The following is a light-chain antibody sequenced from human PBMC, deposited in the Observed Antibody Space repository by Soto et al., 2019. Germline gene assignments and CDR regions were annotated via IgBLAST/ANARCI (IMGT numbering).Light chain of an antibody. CDR2: DAS. CDR1: QSISSW. CDR3: QQYNSYWT. V-gene: IGKV1-5*01. J-gene: IGKJ1*01. Sequence: DIQMTQSPSTLSASVGDRVTITCRASQSISSWLAWYQRKPGKAPKLLIYDASSLESGVPSRFSGSGSGTEFTLTISSLQPDDFETYYCQQYNSYWTFGKGTKV.